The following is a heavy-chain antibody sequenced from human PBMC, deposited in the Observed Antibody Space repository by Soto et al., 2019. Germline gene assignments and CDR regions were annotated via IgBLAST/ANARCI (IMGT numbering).Heavy chain of an antibody. Sequence: PGGSLRLSCVASGLTLSEHTMNWVRQAPGKGLEWVSSISTNSDHIFYADPLKGRFTISRDNAKTSLTLKMTSLRAEDTAKYKCAAGVGYRVHETRPPNYWGQGTLFTVSS. V-gene: IGHV3-21*01. CDR3: AAGVGYRVHETRPPNY. J-gene: IGHJ4*02. CDR2: ISTNSDHI. D-gene: IGHD5-18*01. CDR1: GLTLSEHT.